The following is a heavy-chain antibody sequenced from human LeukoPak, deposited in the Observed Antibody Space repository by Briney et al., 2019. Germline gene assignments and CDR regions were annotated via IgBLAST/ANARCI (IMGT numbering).Heavy chain of an antibody. D-gene: IGHD4-11*01. CDR2: INYSGST. V-gene: IGHV4-38-2*02. CDR3: ARSELNDYSRY. CDR1: GYSISSGYQ. Sequence: PSETLSLTCSVSGYSISSGYQWGWIRQSPGKRLEWLGSINYSGSTYDNRSLKSRVTLSIDTSKNEFSLNVRAVTAADTAVYYCARSELNDYSRYWGQGILVIVSS. J-gene: IGHJ4*02.